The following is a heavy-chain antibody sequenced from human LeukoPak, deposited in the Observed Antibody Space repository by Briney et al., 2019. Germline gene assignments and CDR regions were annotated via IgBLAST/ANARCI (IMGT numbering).Heavy chain of an antibody. D-gene: IGHD5-18*01. V-gene: IGHV3-33*08. J-gene: IGHJ3*02. CDR3: ANWDSYGLGAFDI. CDR2: IVYDGSDK. Sequence: PGGSLRLSCAASGFTFSTYGMHWARQAPGKGLEWVALIVYDGSDKYYADSVRGRFTISRDNSKNTLYLQMNSLRAEDTAVYYCANWDSYGLGAFDIWGQGTMVTVSS. CDR1: GFTFSTYG.